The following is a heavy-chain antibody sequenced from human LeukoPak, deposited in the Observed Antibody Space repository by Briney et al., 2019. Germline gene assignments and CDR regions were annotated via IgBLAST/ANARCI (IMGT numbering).Heavy chain of an antibody. J-gene: IGHJ1*01. Sequence: ASVKVSCKASGYTFNTYGITWVRQAPGQGLEWMGWINTDNGNTNYAQNLQGRVSMTTDTSTSTAYMELRSLRSDDTAVYYCASCHCTNGVCYGECEYFQHWGQGTLVTVSS. D-gene: IGHD2-8*01. CDR3: ASCHCTNGVCYGECEYFQH. CDR1: GYTFNTYG. V-gene: IGHV1-18*01. CDR2: INTDNGNT.